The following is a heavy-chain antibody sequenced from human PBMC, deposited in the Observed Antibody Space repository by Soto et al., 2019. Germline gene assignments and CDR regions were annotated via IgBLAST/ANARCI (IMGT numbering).Heavy chain of an antibody. CDR3: AREGGITFGGVIVPSYYYGMDV. CDR2: IYYSGST. Sequence: SETLSLTCTVSGGSISSYYWSWIRQPPGKGLEWIGYIYYSGSTNYNPSLKSRVTISVDTSKNQFSLKLSSVTAADTAVYYCAREGGITFGGVIVPSYYYGMDVWGQGTTVTVSS. D-gene: IGHD3-16*02. V-gene: IGHV4-59*01. CDR1: GGSISSYY. J-gene: IGHJ6*02.